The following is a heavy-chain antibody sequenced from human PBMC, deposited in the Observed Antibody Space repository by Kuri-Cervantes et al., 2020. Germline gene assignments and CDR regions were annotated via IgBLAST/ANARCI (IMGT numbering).Heavy chain of an antibody. J-gene: IGHJ6*02. Sequence: GESLKISCAASGFTSSSYSMNWVRQAPGKGLEWVSYISSSSTIYYADSVKGRFTISRDNAKNSLYLQMNSLRDEDTAVYYCARDPDKLLWFGELLYPTYYYYGMDVWGQGTTVTVSS. CDR1: GFTSSSYS. CDR3: ARDPDKLLWFGELLYPTYYYYGMDV. V-gene: IGHV3-48*02. D-gene: IGHD3-10*01. CDR2: ISSSSTI.